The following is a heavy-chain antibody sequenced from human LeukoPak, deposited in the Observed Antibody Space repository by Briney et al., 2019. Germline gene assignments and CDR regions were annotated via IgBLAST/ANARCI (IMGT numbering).Heavy chain of an antibody. J-gene: IGHJ5*02. Sequence: GGSLRLSCAASGFTFSSYTMTWVHQASGKGLEWVAAISGSGDATYYADSMRGRFTISRDNAKNTLYLQMNRLRAEDTAIYTCAKGTVGGYDRWGQGTLVTVSS. CDR2: ISGSGDAT. CDR1: GFTFSSYT. V-gene: IGHV3-23*01. D-gene: IGHD5-12*01. CDR3: AKGTVGGYDR.